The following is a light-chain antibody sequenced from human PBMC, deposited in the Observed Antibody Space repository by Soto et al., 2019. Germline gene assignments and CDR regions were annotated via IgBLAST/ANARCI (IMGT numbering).Light chain of an antibody. J-gene: IGKJ2*01. Sequence: EIVLTQSPGTLSLSPGERATLSCRASQSVNNVYLAWYQQKPGQAPRLLIYDVSSRATGIPDRFSGSGSGTDFTFTIRRLEPEDFAEYYCQQSGTSPRTFGQGTKLDIK. V-gene: IGKV3-20*01. CDR1: QSVNNVY. CDR3: QQSGTSPRT. CDR2: DVS.